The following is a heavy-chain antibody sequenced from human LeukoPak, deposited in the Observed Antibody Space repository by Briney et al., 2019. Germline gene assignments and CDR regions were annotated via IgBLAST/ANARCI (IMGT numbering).Heavy chain of an antibody. CDR3: ARDLTRWGGYYFDY. CDR1: GGSISSSSYF. CDR2: IYYSGST. V-gene: IGHV4-39*02. J-gene: IGHJ4*02. Sequence: SETLSLTCTVSGGSISSSSYFWGWVRQPAGKGLEWLGSIYYSGSTYYNPSLKSRVTLSVDTSKNQFSLKLNSVTAADTAVYYCARDLTRWGGYYFDYWGQGTLVTVSS. D-gene: IGHD3-16*01.